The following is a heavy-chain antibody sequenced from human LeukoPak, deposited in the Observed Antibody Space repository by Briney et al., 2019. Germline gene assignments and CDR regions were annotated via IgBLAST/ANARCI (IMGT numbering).Heavy chain of an antibody. CDR3: ARDWELGY. CDR2: IYYSGGT. D-gene: IGHD1-26*01. Sequence: SETLSLTCTVPGGSVSSYYWNWIRQPPGKGLEWIGNIYYSGGTNYNPSLKTRVTISLVTSKNQFSLKLSSVTAADTAVYYCARDWELGYWGQGTLVTVSS. CDR1: GGSVSSYY. J-gene: IGHJ4*02. V-gene: IGHV4-59*02.